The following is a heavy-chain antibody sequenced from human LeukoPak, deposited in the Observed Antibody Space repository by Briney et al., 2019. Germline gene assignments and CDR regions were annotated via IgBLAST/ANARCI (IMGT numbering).Heavy chain of an antibody. J-gene: IGHJ4*02. Sequence: PGGPLRLSCAASGFTFSSYSMNWVRQAPGKGLEWVSSISSSSSYIYYADSVKGRFTISRDNAKNSLYLQMNSLRAEDTAVYYCARDLDYYDSSGYLHWGQGTLVTVSS. CDR1: GFTFSSYS. CDR2: ISSSSSYI. V-gene: IGHV3-21*01. CDR3: ARDLDYYDSSGYLH. D-gene: IGHD3-22*01.